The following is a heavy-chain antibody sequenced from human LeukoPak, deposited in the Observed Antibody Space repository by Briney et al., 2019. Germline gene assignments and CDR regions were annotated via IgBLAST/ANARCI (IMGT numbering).Heavy chain of an antibody. V-gene: IGHV1-2*02. J-gene: IGHJ4*02. CDR2: INPNSGGT. D-gene: IGHD5-12*01. CDR3: ARGRVSADIVATYDFDY. Sequence: GASVKVSCKASGYTFTGYYMHWVRQAPGQGPEWMGWINPNSGGTNYAQKFQGRVTMTRDTSISTAYMELSRLRSDDTAVYYCARGRVSADIVATYDFDYWGQGTLVTVSS. CDR1: GYTFTGYY.